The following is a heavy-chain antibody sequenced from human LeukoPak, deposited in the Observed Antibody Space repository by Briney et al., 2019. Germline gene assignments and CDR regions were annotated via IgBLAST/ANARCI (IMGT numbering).Heavy chain of an antibody. Sequence: PGGSLRLSCAASGFTFSSFSMNWVRQAPGKGLEWVSYISSGSSTIYYADSVKGRFTISRDNAKNSLYLQMNSLRAEDTAVYYCARATGSSGYSNYGMDVWGQGTTVTVSS. D-gene: IGHD3-22*01. CDR2: ISSGSSTI. V-gene: IGHV3-48*01. CDR3: ARATGSSGYSNYGMDV. CDR1: GFTFSSFS. J-gene: IGHJ6*02.